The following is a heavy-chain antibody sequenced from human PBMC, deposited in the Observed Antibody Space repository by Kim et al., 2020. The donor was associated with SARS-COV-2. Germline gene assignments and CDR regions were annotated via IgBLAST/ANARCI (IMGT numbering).Heavy chain of an antibody. CDR2: INHSGST. CDR3: AKEGIVGATDY. Sequence: SETLSLTCAVYGGSFSGYYWSWIRQPPGKGLEWIGEINHSGSTNYNPSLKSRVTISVDTSKNQFSLKLSSVTAADTAVYYCAKEGIVGATDYWGQGTLVTVSS. V-gene: IGHV4-34*01. D-gene: IGHD1-26*01. J-gene: IGHJ4*02. CDR1: GGSFSGYY.